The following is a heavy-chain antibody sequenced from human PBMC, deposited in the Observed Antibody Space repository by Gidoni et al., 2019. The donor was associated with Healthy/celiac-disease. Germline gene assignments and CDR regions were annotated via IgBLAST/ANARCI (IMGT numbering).Heavy chain of an antibody. D-gene: IGHD3-3*01. CDR3: AKAIYIGFEDLDAFDI. Sequence: EVQLLESGGGLVQPGGSLRLSCAASGFTFRSYAMSWVRQAPGKGLEWVSAISGSGGSTYYADSVKGRFTISRDNSKNTLYLQMNSLRAEDTAVYYCAKAIYIGFEDLDAFDIWGQGTMVTVSS. CDR1: GFTFRSYA. CDR2: ISGSGGST. V-gene: IGHV3-23*01. J-gene: IGHJ3*02.